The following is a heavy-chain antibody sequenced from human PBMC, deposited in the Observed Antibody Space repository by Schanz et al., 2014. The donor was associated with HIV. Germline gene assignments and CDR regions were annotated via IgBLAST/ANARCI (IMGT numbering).Heavy chain of an antibody. Sequence: VQLVESGGGVVQPGRSLRLSCAASGFTFSSYAMHWVRQAPGKGLEWVSGISWNSGSIDYADSVKGRFTISRDNAKNSLYLQMNSLRAEDTALYYCAKDLNILLWFGEYGMDVWGQGTTVTVSS. CDR1: GFTFSSYA. J-gene: IGHJ6*02. CDR3: AKDLNILLWFGEYGMDV. V-gene: IGHV3-9*01. D-gene: IGHD3-10*01. CDR2: ISWNSGSI.